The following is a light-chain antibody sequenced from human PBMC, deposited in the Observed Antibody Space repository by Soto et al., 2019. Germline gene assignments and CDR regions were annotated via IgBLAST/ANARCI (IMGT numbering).Light chain of an antibody. V-gene: IGKV1-39*01. CDR2: AAS. J-gene: IGKJ3*01. Sequence: DIQMTQSPYSLSASVGDRVTITCRASKSISSYLNWYRQKQAKAPELLIYAASSLQSGDPSRFSGSGSATDSTVTIISQQPEDFATYYCQKSYSIAPAFGPGTKVDIK. CDR3: QKSYSIAPA. CDR1: KSISSY.